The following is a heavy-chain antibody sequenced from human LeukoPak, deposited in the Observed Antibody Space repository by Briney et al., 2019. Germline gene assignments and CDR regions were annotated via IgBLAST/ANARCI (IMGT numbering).Heavy chain of an antibody. V-gene: IGHV3-23*01. Sequence: GGSLRLSCVASGFTFSSYAMSWVRQAPGKGLEWVSAISGSGGSTYYADSVKGRFTISRDNAKNSLYLQMNSLRAEDTAVYYCVRVGGAFDLWGQGTRVSVSS. CDR1: GFTFSSYA. CDR3: VRVGGAFDL. CDR2: ISGSGGST. J-gene: IGHJ3*01. D-gene: IGHD3-16*01.